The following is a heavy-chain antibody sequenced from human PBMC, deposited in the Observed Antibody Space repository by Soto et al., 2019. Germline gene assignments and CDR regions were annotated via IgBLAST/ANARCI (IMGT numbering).Heavy chain of an antibody. V-gene: IGHV1-69*02. CDR1: GGTFSSYT. CDR2: IIPILGIA. D-gene: IGHD3-16*01. J-gene: IGHJ5*02. Sequence: QVQLVQSGAEVKKPGSSVKVSCKASGGTFSSYTISWVRQAPGQGLEWMGRIIPILGIANYAQKFQGRVTITADKSTSTAYLELSSLRSEDTAVYYCARGPRYDYDWGFDPWGQGTLVTVSS. CDR3: ARGPRYDYDWGFDP.